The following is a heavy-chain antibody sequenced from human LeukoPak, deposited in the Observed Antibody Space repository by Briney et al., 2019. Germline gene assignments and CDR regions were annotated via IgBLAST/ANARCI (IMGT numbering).Heavy chain of an antibody. CDR1: GGSISSSSYY. Sequence: SETLSLTCTVSGGSISSSSYYWGWIRQPPGKGLEWIGEINHSGSTNYNPSLKSRVTISVDTSKNQFSLKLSSVTAADTAVYYCARAQWLVPYYYYYYMDVWGKGTTVTISS. CDR2: INHSGST. D-gene: IGHD6-19*01. J-gene: IGHJ6*03. CDR3: ARAQWLVPYYYYYYMDV. V-gene: IGHV4-39*07.